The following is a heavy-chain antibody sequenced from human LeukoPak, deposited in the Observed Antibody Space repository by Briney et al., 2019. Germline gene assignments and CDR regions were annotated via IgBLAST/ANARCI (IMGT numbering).Heavy chain of an antibody. D-gene: IGHD2-15*01. Sequence: SETLSLTCSVSGYSISSGYWWGWIRQPPGKGLEWIGNIYHSCSTYFKSSLKSRVTMSVDTSKNQFSLKLDSVTAADTAVYYWARVAGWSPIDYWGQGNLVTVSS. CDR1: GYSISSGYW. CDR2: IYHSCST. CDR3: ARVAGWSPIDY. J-gene: IGHJ4*02. V-gene: IGHV4-38-2*02.